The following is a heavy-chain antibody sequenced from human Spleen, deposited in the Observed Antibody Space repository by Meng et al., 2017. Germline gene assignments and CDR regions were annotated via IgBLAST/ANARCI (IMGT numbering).Heavy chain of an antibody. V-gene: IGHV3-48*03. J-gene: IGHJ4*01. CDR2: ISSSGNTM. Sequence: GGSLRLSCAASGFTFSSYEMNWVRQAPGKGLEWVSYISSSGNTMYYADSVKGRFTISRDNAKNSLYLQMNSLKTEDTAVYYCSGHVDYWGHGTLVTVSS. CDR3: SGHVDY. CDR1: GFTFSSYE.